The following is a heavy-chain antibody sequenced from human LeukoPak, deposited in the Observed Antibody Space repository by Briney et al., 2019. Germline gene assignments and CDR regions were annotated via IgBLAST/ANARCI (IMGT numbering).Heavy chain of an antibody. CDR3: ARDDAGYSYDPRGWFDP. J-gene: IGHJ5*02. V-gene: IGHV3-74*01. D-gene: IGHD5-18*01. Sequence: WGSLRLSCAASGFTFSSYWMHWVRQAPGKGLVWVSRINSDGSSTSYADSVKGRFTISRANAKNTLYLQMNSLRAEDTAVYYCARDDAGYSYDPRGWFDPWGQGTLVTVSS. CDR1: GFTFSSYW. CDR2: INSDGSST.